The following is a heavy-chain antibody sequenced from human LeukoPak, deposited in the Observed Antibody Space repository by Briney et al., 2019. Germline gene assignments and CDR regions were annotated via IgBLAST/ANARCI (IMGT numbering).Heavy chain of an antibody. J-gene: IGHJ4*02. CDR1: GFTFGDYA. D-gene: IGHD2-21*01. CDR3: ATGPSYCGGDCYYYFAY. Sequence: GGSLRLSCTASGFTFGDYAMSWFRQAPGKGLEWVANIKPDESEKYYVDSVKGRFTISRDNAKNSLYLQMNSLRAEDTALYYCATGPSYCGGDCYYYFAYWGQGTLVTVSS. V-gene: IGHV3-7*01. CDR2: IKPDESEK.